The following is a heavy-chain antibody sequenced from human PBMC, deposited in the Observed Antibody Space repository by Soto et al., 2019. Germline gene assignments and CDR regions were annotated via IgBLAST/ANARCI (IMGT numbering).Heavy chain of an antibody. V-gene: IGHV1-69*12. CDR3: ARGPLGYCSGGSCYSPFDY. CDR2: IIPIFGTA. D-gene: IGHD2-15*01. J-gene: IGHJ4*02. CDR1: GGTFSSYA. Sequence: QVQLVQSGAEVKKPGSSVKVSCKASGGTFSSYAISWVRQAPGQGLEWMGGIIPIFGTANYAQKFQGRVIVNADESTSTACMELSSLRSEDTAVYYCARGPLGYCSGGSCYSPFDYWGQGTLVTVSS.